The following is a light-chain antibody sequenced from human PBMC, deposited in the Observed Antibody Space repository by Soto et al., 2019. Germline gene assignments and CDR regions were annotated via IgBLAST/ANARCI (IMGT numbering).Light chain of an antibody. Sequence: QSVLTQPPSVSGAPGQRVIISCTGSRSNIGADYDVHWYQQIPGTAPKLLIYGNTNRPSGVPDRFSGSKSGTSASLAITGLQAEDEADYYCQSYDSSLSGSVIFGGGTKVTVL. CDR2: GNT. J-gene: IGLJ2*01. V-gene: IGLV1-40*01. CDR1: RSNIGADYD. CDR3: QSYDSSLSGSVI.